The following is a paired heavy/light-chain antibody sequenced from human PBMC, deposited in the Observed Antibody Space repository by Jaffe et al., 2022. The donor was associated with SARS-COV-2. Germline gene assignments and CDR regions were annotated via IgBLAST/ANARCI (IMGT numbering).Light chain of an antibody. J-gene: IGLJ3*02. V-gene: IGLV2-23*01. CDR3: CSYAGSSGWV. CDR1: SSDVGNYNL. CDR2: EDT. Sequence: QSALTQPASVTGSPGQSITISCTGTSSDVGNYNLVSWYQQHPGKAPKLMIYEDTKRPSGVSNRFSGSKSGNTASLTISGLQAEDEADYYCCSYAGSSGWVFGGGTKLTVL.
Heavy chain of an antibody. CDR1: GFTFLNAW. Sequence: EVQLVESGGGLVEPGGSLRLSCAASGFTFLNAWMSWVRQAPGKGLEWIGRIKSKTDGGTADYAAPVRGRFTISRDDSRNTLYLQMTSLKTEDTAIYYCIPTPNGRFGDLFSGLNWFDPWDQGTLVTVSS. CDR3: IPTPNGRFGDLFSGLNWFDP. V-gene: IGHV3-15*01. D-gene: IGHD3-10*01. J-gene: IGHJ5*02. CDR2: IKSKTDGGTA.